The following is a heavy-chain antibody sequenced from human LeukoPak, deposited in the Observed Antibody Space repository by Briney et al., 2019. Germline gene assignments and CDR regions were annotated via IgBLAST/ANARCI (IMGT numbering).Heavy chain of an antibody. CDR1: GFTFSSYS. Sequence: GGSLRLSCAASGFTFSSYSMNWVRQAPGKGLEWVSSISSSSSYIYYADSVKGRFTISRDNAKNSLYLQMNSLRAEDTAVYYCARESIVGATYSFDYWGQGTLVTVSS. CDR3: ARESIVGATYSFDY. J-gene: IGHJ4*02. V-gene: IGHV3-21*01. D-gene: IGHD1-26*01. CDR2: ISSSSSYI.